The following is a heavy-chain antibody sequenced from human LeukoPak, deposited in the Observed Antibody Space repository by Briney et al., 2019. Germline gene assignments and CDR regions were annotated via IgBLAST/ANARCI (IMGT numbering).Heavy chain of an antibody. CDR1: GFTFSSYA. CDR3: ATSVSIEGAFDI. CDR2: ISGSGGST. V-gene: IGHV3-23*01. Sequence: SGGSLRLSCAASGFTFSSYAMSWVRQAPGKGLEWGSAISGSGGSTSYADSVKGRFTISRDNSKNTLYLQMNSLRAEDTAVYYCATSVSIEGAFDIWGKGTMVTVSP. D-gene: IGHD3-22*01. J-gene: IGHJ3*02.